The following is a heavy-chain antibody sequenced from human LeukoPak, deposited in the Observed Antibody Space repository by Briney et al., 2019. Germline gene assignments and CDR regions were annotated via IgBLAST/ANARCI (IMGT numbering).Heavy chain of an antibody. D-gene: IGHD5-24*01. CDR2: IYYSGST. V-gene: IGHV4-39*01. Sequence: SETLSLTCTVSGDSFTSVTDYWAWIRQPPGKGLEWIGSIYYSGSTYYNPSLKSRVTISVDTSKNQFSLKLSSVTAADTAVYYCARRRVDGYTIAFDYWGQGTLVTVSS. CDR1: GDSFTSVTDY. J-gene: IGHJ4*02. CDR3: ARRRVDGYTIAFDY.